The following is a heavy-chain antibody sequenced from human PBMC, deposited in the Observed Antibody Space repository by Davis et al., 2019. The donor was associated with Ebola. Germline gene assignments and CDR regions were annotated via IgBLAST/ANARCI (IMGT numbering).Heavy chain of an antibody. CDR3: ARGSGLGRYNWFDS. V-gene: IGHV3-43D*03. J-gene: IGHJ5*01. CDR2: ISWDGEHT. CDR1: GFTFGDYV. D-gene: IGHD3-10*01. Sequence: PGGSLRLSCAASGFTFGDYVMHWVRQGPGKGLEWVSLISWDGEHTHFADSVKGRFIISRDNSKNSLYLQMNSLRVEDTAFYYCARGSGLGRYNWFDSWGQGTLVTVSS.